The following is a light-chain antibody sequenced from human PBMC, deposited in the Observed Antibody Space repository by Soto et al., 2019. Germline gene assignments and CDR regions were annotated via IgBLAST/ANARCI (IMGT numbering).Light chain of an antibody. CDR1: SSSIGSNT. CDR3: AAWDDSLNGRV. V-gene: IGLV1-44*01. Sequence: QSVLTQPPSASGTPGQRVTISCSGSSSSIGSNTVNWYQQLPGTAPKLLIYGHNQRPSGVPDRFSGSKSGTSASLAISGLQSEDEADYDCAAWDDSLNGRVFGGGTKLTVL. CDR2: GHN. J-gene: IGLJ2*01.